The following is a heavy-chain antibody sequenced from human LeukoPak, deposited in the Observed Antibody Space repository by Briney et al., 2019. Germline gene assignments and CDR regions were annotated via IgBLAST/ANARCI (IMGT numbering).Heavy chain of an antibody. CDR1: GFTFSSYS. CDR2: ISSSSGDT. CDR3: AIVYCSSTSCLL. Sequence: PGGSLRLSCAPSGFTFSSYSMNWVRHAPGKGLEWVSYISSSSGDTYYADSAKGRFTISRANAKNSLYLQMDGLRAEDTAVYYCAIVYCSSTSCLLWGQGTLVTVSS. D-gene: IGHD2-2*01. J-gene: IGHJ4*02. V-gene: IGHV3-21*01.